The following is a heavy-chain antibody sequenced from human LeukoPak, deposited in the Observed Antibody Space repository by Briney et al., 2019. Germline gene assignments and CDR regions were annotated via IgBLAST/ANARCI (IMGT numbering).Heavy chain of an antibody. D-gene: IGHD5-18*01. J-gene: IGHJ4*02. CDR3: AREGYSYGYPDY. Sequence: ASVKVACKASGYTFTSYYMHWVRQAPGQGLEWMGIINPSGGSTSYAQKFQGRVTMTRDTSTSTVYMELSSLRSEDTAVYYCAREGYSYGYPDYWGQGTLVTVSS. CDR1: GYTFTSYY. V-gene: IGHV1-46*01. CDR2: INPSGGST.